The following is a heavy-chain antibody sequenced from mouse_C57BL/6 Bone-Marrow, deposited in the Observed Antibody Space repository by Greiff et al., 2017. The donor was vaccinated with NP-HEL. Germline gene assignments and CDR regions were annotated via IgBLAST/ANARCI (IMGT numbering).Heavy chain of an antibody. V-gene: IGHV5-15*01. CDR1: GFTFSDYG. CDR3: ARRRRGDY. Sequence: EVQLVESGGGLVQPGGSLKLSCAASGFTFSDYGMAWVRQAPRKGPEWVAFISNLAYSIYYADTVTGRFTISRENAKNTLYLEMSSLRSEDTAMYYCARRRRGDYWGQGTTLTVSS. J-gene: IGHJ2*01. CDR2: ISNLAYSI.